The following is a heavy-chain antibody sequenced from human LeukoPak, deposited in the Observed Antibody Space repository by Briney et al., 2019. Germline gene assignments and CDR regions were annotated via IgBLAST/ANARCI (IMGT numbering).Heavy chain of an antibody. CDR1: GGSISSYY. Sequence: SETLSLTCTVSGGSISSYYWSWIRQPPGKGLEWIGYIYYSGSTNYNPSLKSRVTISVDTSKNQFSLKLSSVTAADTAVYYCARDSSGWDDAFDIWGQGTTVTVSS. CDR3: ARDSSGWDDAFDI. CDR2: IYYSGST. V-gene: IGHV4-59*01. J-gene: IGHJ3*02. D-gene: IGHD6-19*01.